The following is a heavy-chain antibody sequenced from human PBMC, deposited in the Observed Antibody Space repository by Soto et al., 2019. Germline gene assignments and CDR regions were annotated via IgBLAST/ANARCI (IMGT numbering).Heavy chain of an antibody. V-gene: IGHV4-30-4*01. Sequence: QVQLQESGPGLVKPSQTLSLTCTVSGGSISSGDYYWSWIRQPPGKGLEWIGYIYYSGSTYYNPSLKSRVTISVDTSKNQFSLKLSSVTAADTAVYYCDRGYSKYVFGARGSMDVWGQGTTVTVSS. CDR2: IYYSGST. CDR1: GGSISSGDYY. J-gene: IGHJ6*02. CDR3: DRGYSKYVFGARGSMDV. D-gene: IGHD4-4*01.